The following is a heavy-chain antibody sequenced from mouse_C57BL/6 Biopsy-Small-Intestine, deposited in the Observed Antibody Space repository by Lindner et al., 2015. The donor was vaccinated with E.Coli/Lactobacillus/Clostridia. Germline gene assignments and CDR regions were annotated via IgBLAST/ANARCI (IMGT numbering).Heavy chain of an antibody. CDR1: GYTFTSYW. J-gene: IGHJ1*03. Sequence: VQLQESGAELAKPGASVKLSCKASGYTFTSYWMHWVKQRPGQGLEWIGYINPSSGYTNYNEKFKGKATFTADTSSNTAYMQLSSLTTEDSAIYYCARQRYFDVWGTGTTVTVSS. CDR3: ARQRYFDV. CDR2: INPSSGYT. V-gene: IGHV1-7*01.